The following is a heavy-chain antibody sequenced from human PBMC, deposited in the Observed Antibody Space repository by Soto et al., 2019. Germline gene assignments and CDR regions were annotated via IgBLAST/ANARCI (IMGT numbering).Heavy chain of an antibody. D-gene: IGHD3-16*02. CDR3: ARGPQAIWGGYRVYYCAY. CDR1: GYTFTSYD. CDR2: MNPNSGNT. Sequence: QVQLVQSGAEVKKPGASVKVSCKASGYTFTSYDINWVRQATGQGLEWMGWMNPNSGNTGYAQKFQGRVPMTMNTSISTAYMELSSLSSEDTDVYYCARGPQAIWGGYRVYYCAYWGHGTLVTVAS. V-gene: IGHV1-8*01. J-gene: IGHJ4*01.